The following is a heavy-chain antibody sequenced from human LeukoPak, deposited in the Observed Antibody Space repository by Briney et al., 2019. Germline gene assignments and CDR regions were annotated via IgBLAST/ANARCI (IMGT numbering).Heavy chain of an antibody. CDR2: ISGYNGNT. CDR3: ARVEEWGSSTVHYFDY. CDR1: GYTFTSYG. V-gene: IGHV1-18*01. Sequence: GASVKVSCKASGYTFTSYGISWVRQAPGQGLEWMGWISGYNGNTNYAQKLQARITMTTDTSTSTAYMELRSLRSDDTAVYYCARVEEWGSSTVHYFDYWGQGTLVTVSS. J-gene: IGHJ4*02. D-gene: IGHD4-17*01.